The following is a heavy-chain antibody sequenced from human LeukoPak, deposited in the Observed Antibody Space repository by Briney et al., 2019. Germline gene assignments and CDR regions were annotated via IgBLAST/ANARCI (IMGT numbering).Heavy chain of an antibody. V-gene: IGHV1-2*02. CDR3: ARGAGKYSYGLKRAYYYYYMDV. CDR1: GYTFTGYY. CDR2: INPNSGGT. Sequence: GASVKVSCKASGYTFTGYYMHWVRQAPGQGLEWMGWINPNSGGTNYAQKFQGRVTMTRDTSISTAYMELSKLRSDDTAVYYCARGAGKYSYGLKRAYYYYYMDVWGKGTTVTVSS. J-gene: IGHJ6*03. D-gene: IGHD5-18*01.